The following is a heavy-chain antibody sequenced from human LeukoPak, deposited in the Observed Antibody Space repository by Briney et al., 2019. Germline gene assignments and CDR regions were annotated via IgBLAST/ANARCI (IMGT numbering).Heavy chain of an antibody. D-gene: IGHD3-3*01. CDR2: IYYSGST. CDR3: ATTYYDFWSGANKTDAFDI. Sequence: SETLSLTCTVSGGSISSSSYYWGWIRQPPGKGLEWIGSIYYSGSTYYNPSLKSRVTISVDTSKNQFSLKLSSVTAADTAVYYCATTYYDFWSGANKTDAFDIWGQGTMVTASS. J-gene: IGHJ3*02. V-gene: IGHV4-39*01. CDR1: GGSISSSSYY.